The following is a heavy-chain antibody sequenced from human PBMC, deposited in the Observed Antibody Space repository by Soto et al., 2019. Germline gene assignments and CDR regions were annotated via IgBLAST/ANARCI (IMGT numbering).Heavy chain of an antibody. D-gene: IGHD3-22*01. CDR3: ARIQYYYDSSGYLGHHYFDY. J-gene: IGHJ4*02. CDR2: IFSNDEK. V-gene: IGHV2-26*01. Sequence: PPGKALEWLAHIFSNDEKSYSTSLKSRLTISKDTSKSQVVLTMTNMDPVDTATYYCARIQYYYDSSGYLGHHYFDYWGQGTLVTVSS.